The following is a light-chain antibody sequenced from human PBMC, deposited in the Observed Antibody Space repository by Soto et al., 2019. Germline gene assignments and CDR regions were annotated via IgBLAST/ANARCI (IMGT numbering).Light chain of an antibody. Sequence: EIVLTQSPATLSLSPGERATLSCRASQRVSSYLAWYQQKPGQAPRLLIYDASNRATGIPVRFSGSGSGTDCTLTISSLEPEDFAVYYCQQGSNGPPQAITSGQGTRLEIK. CDR3: QQGSNGPPQAIT. J-gene: IGKJ5*01. CDR2: DAS. CDR1: QRVSSY. V-gene: IGKV3-11*01.